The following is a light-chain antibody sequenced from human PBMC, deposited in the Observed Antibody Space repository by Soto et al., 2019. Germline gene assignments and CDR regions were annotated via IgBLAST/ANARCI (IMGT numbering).Light chain of an antibody. CDR1: SSDVGAYNY. V-gene: IGLV2-11*01. J-gene: IGLJ3*02. CDR2: DVS. CDR3: CSYAGSYTLV. Sequence: QSALTQPRSVSGSPGQSVTISCTGTSSDVGAYNYVSWYQQHPGKVPKLMIYDVSRRPSGVPDRFSGSKSGNTASLTTSGLQAHDEADYYCCSYAGSYTLVFGGGTKLTVL.